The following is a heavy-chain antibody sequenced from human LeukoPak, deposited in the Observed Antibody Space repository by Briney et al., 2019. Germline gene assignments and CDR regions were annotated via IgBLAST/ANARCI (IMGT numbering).Heavy chain of an antibody. D-gene: IGHD3-22*01. J-gene: IGHJ3*02. V-gene: IGHV3-21*01. Sequence: GGSLRLSCAASGFTFSSYSMNWVRQAPGKGLEWVSSISSSSSYIYYADSVKGRFTISRDNAKNSLYLQMNSLRAEDTAVYYCARGGYYYDSSGTYDAFDIWGQGTMVTVPS. CDR2: ISSSSSYI. CDR1: GFTFSSYS. CDR3: ARGGYYYDSSGTYDAFDI.